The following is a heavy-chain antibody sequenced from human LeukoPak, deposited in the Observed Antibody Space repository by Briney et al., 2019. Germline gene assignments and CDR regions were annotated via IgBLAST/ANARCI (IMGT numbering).Heavy chain of an antibody. J-gene: IGHJ6*01. Sequence: PGGSLRLSCAASGFTFSSYAMSWVRQAPGKGLEWVSAISGSGGSTYYAGSVKGRFTISRDNSKNTLYLQMNSLRAEDTAVYYCAKSARRRNVVVVAATLSGMDVWGQGTTVTVSS. CDR2: ISGSGGST. D-gene: IGHD2-15*01. CDR3: AKSARRRNVVVVAATLSGMDV. V-gene: IGHV3-23*01. CDR1: GFTFSSYA.